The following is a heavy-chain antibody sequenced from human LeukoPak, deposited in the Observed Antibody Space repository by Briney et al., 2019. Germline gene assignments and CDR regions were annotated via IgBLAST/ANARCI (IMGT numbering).Heavy chain of an antibody. CDR1: GFTFSDYA. CDR3: TRESVGYCSSTSCYGDHYYYYYMDV. V-gene: IGHV3-49*03. D-gene: IGHD2-2*01. Sequence: GGSLRLSCTASGFTFSDYAMSWFRQAPGKGLEWVGFIRSKAYGGTTEYAASVKGRFTISRDDSKSIAYLQMNSLKTEDTAVYYCTRESVGYCSSTSCYGDHYYYYYMDVGGKGTTVTVSS. CDR2: IRSKAYGGTT. J-gene: IGHJ6*03.